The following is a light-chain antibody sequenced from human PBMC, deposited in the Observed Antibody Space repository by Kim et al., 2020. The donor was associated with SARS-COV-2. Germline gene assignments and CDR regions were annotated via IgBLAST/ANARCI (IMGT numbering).Light chain of an antibody. CDR3: SSYAGSNNLV. CDR2: EVS. Sequence: GQAFTSSCTGTIMDVGGYNYISWYQQHPGKAPKLMSYEVSKRPSGVPNRFSGSKSGNTASLTVYGLQAEDEADYYCSSYAGSNNLVFGGGTQLTVL. J-gene: IGLJ2*01. CDR1: IMDVGGYNY. V-gene: IGLV2-8*01.